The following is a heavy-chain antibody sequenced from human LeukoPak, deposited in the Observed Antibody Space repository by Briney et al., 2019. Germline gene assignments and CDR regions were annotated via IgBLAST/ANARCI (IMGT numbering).Heavy chain of an antibody. D-gene: IGHD5-18*01. CDR2: FDPEDGEA. Sequence: ASVKVSCKVSGYTLTELSMHWVRQAPGKGLEWMGGFDPEDGEAIYAQKFQGRVTMTEDTSTDTAYMELSSLRSEDTAVYYCATKSARGYSYGYEYFDYWGQGTLITVSS. CDR1: GYTLTELS. V-gene: IGHV1-24*01. CDR3: ATKSARGYSYGYEYFDY. J-gene: IGHJ4*02.